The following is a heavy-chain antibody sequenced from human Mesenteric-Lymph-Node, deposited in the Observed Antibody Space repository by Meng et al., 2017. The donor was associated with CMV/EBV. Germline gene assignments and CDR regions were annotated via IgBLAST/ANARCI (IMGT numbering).Heavy chain of an antibody. CDR3: ARSSGYYGGVDY. CDR2: IYYSGTT. Sequence: VSGASISNNGSYWSWIRQHPGEGLEWVGYIYYSGTTYYNPSLKSRVTMSKETSKSQFSLKLSSVTAADTAVYYCARSSGYYGGVDYWGQGTLVTVSS. J-gene: IGHJ4*02. V-gene: IGHV4-31*02. CDR1: GASISNNGSY. D-gene: IGHD3-22*01.